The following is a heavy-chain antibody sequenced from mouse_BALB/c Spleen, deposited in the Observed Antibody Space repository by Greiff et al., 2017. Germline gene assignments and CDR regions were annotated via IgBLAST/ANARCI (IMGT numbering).Heavy chain of an antibody. Sequence: DVKLVESGGGLVQPGGSMKLSCVASGFTFSNYWMNWVRQSPEKGLEWVAEIRLKSNNYATHYAESVKGRFTISRDDSKSSVYLQMNNLRAEDTGIYYCTRTVVAYYYAMDYWGQGTSVTVSS. CDR1: GFTFSNYW. CDR2: IRLKSNNYAT. V-gene: IGHV6-6*02. J-gene: IGHJ4*01. CDR3: TRTVVAYYYAMDY. D-gene: IGHD1-1*01.